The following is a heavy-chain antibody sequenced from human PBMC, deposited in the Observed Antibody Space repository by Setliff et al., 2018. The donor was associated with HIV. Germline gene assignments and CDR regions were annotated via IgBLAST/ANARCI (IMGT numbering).Heavy chain of an antibody. Sequence: GGSLRLSCAASGFTFSSYGMHWVRQAPGKGLEWVAFIRYDGSNKYYADSVKGRFTISRDNSKNTLYLQMNSLTAEDTAVYYCAKVDNGHCTSASCRDFDYWGQGTLVTVSS. D-gene: IGHD2-2*03. CDR2: IRYDGSNK. CDR1: GFTFSSYG. J-gene: IGHJ4*02. V-gene: IGHV3-30*02. CDR3: AKVDNGHCTSASCRDFDY.